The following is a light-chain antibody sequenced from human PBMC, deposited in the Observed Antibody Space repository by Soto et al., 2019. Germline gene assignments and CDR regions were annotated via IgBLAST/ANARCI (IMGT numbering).Light chain of an antibody. J-gene: IGLJ2*01. CDR3: CSYAGSSAVV. Sequence: QSVLTQPRSVSGSPGQSVTISCTGTSSDVGGYNYVSWYQQHPGKAPKLMIFDVSKRPSGVPDRFSGSKSGNTASLTISGLQADDEAEYYCCSYAGSSAVVFGGGTQLTVL. V-gene: IGLV2-11*01. CDR1: SSDVGGYNY. CDR2: DVS.